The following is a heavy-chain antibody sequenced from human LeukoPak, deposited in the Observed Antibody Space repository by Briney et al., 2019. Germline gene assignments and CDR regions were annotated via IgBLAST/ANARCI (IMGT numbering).Heavy chain of an antibody. CDR2: ISSSSSYI. V-gene: IGHV3-21*01. J-gene: IGHJ4*02. CDR3: ARDPHPPYYYDSSGYYYFDY. Sequence: PGGSLRLSCAASGFTFSSYSMNWVRQAPGKGLEWVSSISSSSSYIYYADSVKGRFTISRDNAKNSLYLQMNSLRAEDTAVYYCARDPHPPYYYDSSGYYYFDYWGQGTLVTVSP. D-gene: IGHD3-22*01. CDR1: GFTFSSYS.